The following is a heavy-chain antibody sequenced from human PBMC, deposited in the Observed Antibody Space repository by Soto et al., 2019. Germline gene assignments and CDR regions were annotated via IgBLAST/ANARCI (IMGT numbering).Heavy chain of an antibody. D-gene: IGHD2-2*01. CDR3: ARDCITTTCHDYFDY. CDR1: GGTLSSYA. Sequence: ASVKVSCKASGGTLSSYAISWVRQAPGQRLEWMGWINAGNGNTKYSQNFQGRLTITRDTSASAAYMELRSLRSEDTAIYFCARDCITTTCHDYFDYWGQGTLVTVSS. J-gene: IGHJ4*02. CDR2: INAGNGNT. V-gene: IGHV1-3*01.